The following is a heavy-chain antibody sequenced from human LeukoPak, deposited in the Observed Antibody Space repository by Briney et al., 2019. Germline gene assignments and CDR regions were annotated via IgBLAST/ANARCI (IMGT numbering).Heavy chain of an antibody. D-gene: IGHD2-2*01. V-gene: IGHV3-30*02. CDR3: AKLVPAAMNSLDY. J-gene: IGHJ4*02. Sequence: GGSLRLSCAASGFTFDDYGMHWVRQAPGKGLEWVAFIRYDGSNKYYADSVKGRFTISRDNSKNTLYLQMNSLRAEDTAVYYCAKLVPAAMNSLDYWGQGTLVTVSS. CDR2: IRYDGSNK. CDR1: GFTFDDYG.